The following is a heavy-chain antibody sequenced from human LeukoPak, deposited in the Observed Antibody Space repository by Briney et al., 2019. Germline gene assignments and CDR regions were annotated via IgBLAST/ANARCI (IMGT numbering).Heavy chain of an antibody. V-gene: IGHV4-59*01. J-gene: IGHJ6*03. Sequence: SETLSLTCTVSGGSISSYYWSWIRQPAGKGLEWIGYIYYSGSTNYNPSLKSRVTISVDTSKNQFSLKLSSVTAADTAVYYCARGTIFGVVTLRYYYYMDVWGKGTTVTVSS. CDR1: GGSISSYY. CDR2: IYYSGST. CDR3: ARGTIFGVVTLRYYYYMDV. D-gene: IGHD3-3*01.